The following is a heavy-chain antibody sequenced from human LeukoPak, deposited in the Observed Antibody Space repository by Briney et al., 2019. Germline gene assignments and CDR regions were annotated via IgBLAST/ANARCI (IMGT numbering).Heavy chain of an antibody. Sequence: GGSLRLSCAASGFTFDDYAMHWVRQAPGKGLEWVSCISWNGGSIGYADSVKGRFTISRDVAKNSLYLQMNSLRAEDTAMYYCARDNLAAAGDDNFDLWGQGTMVTVSS. CDR2: ISWNGGSI. D-gene: IGHD6-13*01. CDR1: GFTFDDYA. J-gene: IGHJ3*01. CDR3: ARDNLAAAGDDNFDL. V-gene: IGHV3-9*01.